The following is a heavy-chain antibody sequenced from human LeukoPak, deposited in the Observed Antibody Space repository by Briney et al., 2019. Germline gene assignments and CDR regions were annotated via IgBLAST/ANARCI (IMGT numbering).Heavy chain of an antibody. V-gene: IGHV1-18*01. J-gene: IGHJ6*02. Sequence: ASVKVSCNASGYTFTSYGISWVRQGPGQGLEWMGWISAYNGNTNYAQKLQGRVTMTTDTSTSTAYMELRSLRSDDTAVYYCARDMKQQLAYYYYYGMDVWGQGTTVTVSS. D-gene: IGHD6-13*01. CDR3: ARDMKQQLAYYYYYGMDV. CDR1: GYTFTSYG. CDR2: ISAYNGNT.